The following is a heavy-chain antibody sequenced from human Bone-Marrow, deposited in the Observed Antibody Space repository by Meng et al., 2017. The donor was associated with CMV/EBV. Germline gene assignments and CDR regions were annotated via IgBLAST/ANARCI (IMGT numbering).Heavy chain of an antibody. Sequence: ETLSLTCAASGFTFSSYWMHWVRQAPGKGLMWVSRINSDGSSTSYADSVKGRFTISRDNAKNTLYLQMNSLRAEDTAVYYCAKDLGGVDFGVVRGDYYGMDVWGQGTTVTVSS. D-gene: IGHD3-3*01. CDR3: AKDLGGVDFGVVRGDYYGMDV. V-gene: IGHV3-74*01. CDR1: GFTFSSYW. J-gene: IGHJ6*02. CDR2: INSDGSST.